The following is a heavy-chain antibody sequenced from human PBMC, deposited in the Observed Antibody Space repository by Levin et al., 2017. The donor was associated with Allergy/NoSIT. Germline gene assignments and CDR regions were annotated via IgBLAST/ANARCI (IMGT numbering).Heavy chain of an antibody. Sequence: SETLSLTCTVSGGSISSYYWSWIRQPPGKGLEWIGYIYYSGSTNYNPSLKSRVTISVDTSKNQFSLKLSSVTAADTAVYYCARRSGYCTNGVCPTAFDIWGQGTMVTVSS. D-gene: IGHD2-8*01. CDR1: GGSISSYY. V-gene: IGHV4-59*01. CDR2: IYYSGST. CDR3: ARRSGYCTNGVCPTAFDI. J-gene: IGHJ3*02.